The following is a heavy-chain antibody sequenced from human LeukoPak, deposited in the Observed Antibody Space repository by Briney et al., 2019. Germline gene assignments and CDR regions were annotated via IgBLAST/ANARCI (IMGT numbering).Heavy chain of an antibody. V-gene: IGHV3-11*01. J-gene: IGHJ4*02. D-gene: IGHD5-12*01. Sequence: GGSLRLSCAASGFTFSDYYMSWIRQAPGKGLEWVSYISSSGSTIYYADSVKGRFTISRDNSKNTLYLQMNSLRAEDTAVYYCARDLLFERFEYNGYDWSYWGQGTLVTVSS. CDR2: ISSSGSTI. CDR1: GFTFSDYY. CDR3: ARDLLFERFEYNGYDWSY.